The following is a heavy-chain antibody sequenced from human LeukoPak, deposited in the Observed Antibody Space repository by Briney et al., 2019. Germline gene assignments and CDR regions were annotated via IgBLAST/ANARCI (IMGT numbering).Heavy chain of an antibody. J-gene: IGHJ4*02. Sequence: PGGSLRLSCTASGFTFINYSMNWVRQAPGKGLEWVGFIRSKVYGGTPEYAASVKGRFTISRDDSKGIAYLQMNSLKTEDTAVYYCTRDQTPYYWGQGTLVTVSS. CDR2: IRSKVYGGTP. CDR3: TRDQTPYY. CDR1: GFTFINYS. V-gene: IGHV3-49*04.